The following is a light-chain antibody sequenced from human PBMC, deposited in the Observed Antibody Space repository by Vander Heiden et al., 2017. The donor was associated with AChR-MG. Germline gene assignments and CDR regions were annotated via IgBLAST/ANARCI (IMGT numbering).Light chain of an antibody. J-gene: IGLJ2*01. Sequence: QSALTQPASVSGSPGPSITISCTGTSSDVGGYNYVSWYQQHPGKAPKLMIYDVSKRPSGVSNRFSGSKSGNTASLTISGLQAEDEADYYCSSYTSSSTVVFGGGTKLT. CDR3: SSYTSSSTVV. V-gene: IGLV2-14*03. CDR1: SSDVGGYNY. CDR2: DVS.